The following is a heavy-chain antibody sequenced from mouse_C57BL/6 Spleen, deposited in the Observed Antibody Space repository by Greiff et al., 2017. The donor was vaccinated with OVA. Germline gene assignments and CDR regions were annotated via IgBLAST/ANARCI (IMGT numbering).Heavy chain of an antibody. CDR2: IHPNSGST. Sequence: QVQLQQPGAELVKPGASVKLSCKASGYTFTSYWMHWVKQRPGQGLEWIGMIHPNSGSTNYNEKFKSKATLTVDKSSSTAYMQLSSLTSEDSAVYYCARYDGYYLYYCDYWGQGTTLTVSS. V-gene: IGHV1-64*01. CDR1: GYTFTSYW. CDR3: ARYDGYYLYYCDY. J-gene: IGHJ2*01. D-gene: IGHD2-3*01.